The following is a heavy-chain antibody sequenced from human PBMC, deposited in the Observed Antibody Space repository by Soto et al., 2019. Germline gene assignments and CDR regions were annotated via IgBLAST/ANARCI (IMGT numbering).Heavy chain of an antibody. Sequence: PSQTLSLTCAISGDSVGSKSAAWNWIRQSQSRGLEWLGRTYYRSKWHNDYAPSVKSRITINPDTSKNQFSLQLKSATPEDTAIYYCARTVGGETDPWGLGNLVTVSS. CDR1: GDSVGSKSAA. D-gene: IGHD3-16*01. V-gene: IGHV6-1*01. CDR2: TYYRSKWHN. J-gene: IGHJ5*02. CDR3: ARTVGGETDP.